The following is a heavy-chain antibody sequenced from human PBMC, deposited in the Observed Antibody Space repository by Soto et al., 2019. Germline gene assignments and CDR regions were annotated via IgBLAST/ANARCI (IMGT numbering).Heavy chain of an antibody. Sequence: EVQLGESGGGLVQPGGSLRLSCAASGFTFSTYWMTWVRQTPGKGLEWVANMDQDGSETYYVDSVRGRFTVSRDNAKNSLYLQMNSLRVEDTAVYYCVCGGNFFIYWGQGTMVTVSP. J-gene: IGHJ4*02. CDR1: GFTFSTYW. CDR2: MDQDGSET. V-gene: IGHV3-7*01. CDR3: VCGGNFFIY. D-gene: IGHD3-16*01.